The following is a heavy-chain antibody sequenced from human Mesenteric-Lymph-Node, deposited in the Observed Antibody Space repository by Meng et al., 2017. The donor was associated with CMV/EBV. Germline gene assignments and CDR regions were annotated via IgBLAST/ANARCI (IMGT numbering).Heavy chain of an antibody. J-gene: IGHJ6*02. D-gene: IGHD3-16*01. CDR3: ARDARGTFGMDV. Sequence: ETLSLTCAASGFTFSSYSMNWVRQAPGKGLEWVSSISSSSSYIYYADSVKGRFTISRDNAKNSLYLQMNSLRAEDTAVYYCARDARGTFGMDVWGQGTTVTVSS. V-gene: IGHV3-21*01. CDR2: ISSSSSYI. CDR1: GFTFSSYS.